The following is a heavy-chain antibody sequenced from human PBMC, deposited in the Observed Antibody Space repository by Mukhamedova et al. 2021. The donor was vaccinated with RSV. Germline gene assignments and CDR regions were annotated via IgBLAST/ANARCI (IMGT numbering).Heavy chain of an antibody. J-gene: IGHJ4*01. D-gene: IGHD6-19*01. V-gene: IGHV4-59*01. Sequence: VSGGSISSSYWNWIRQSPGNGLEWIGYIYHSGSTKYNPSLKSRVTISVDASKNQFSLKLTSVTAADTAVYYCARDERGSASGAAFD. CDR3: ARDERGSASGAAFD. CDR2: IYHSGST. CDR1: GGSISSSY.